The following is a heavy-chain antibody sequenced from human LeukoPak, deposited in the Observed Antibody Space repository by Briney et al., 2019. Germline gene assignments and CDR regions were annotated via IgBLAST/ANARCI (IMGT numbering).Heavy chain of an antibody. CDR2: IKVDGSEK. D-gene: IGHD1-1*01. CDR3: ARKTGTTGEAFDY. CDR1: GFTFSNFW. Sequence: TGGSLRLSCAASGFTFSNFWMSWVRQAPGKGLEWVANIKVDGSEKYYVDSVKGQFTISRDNAENSLYLQMNSLRAEDTAVYHCARKTGTTGEAFDYWGQGTQVTVSS. J-gene: IGHJ4*02. V-gene: IGHV3-7*03.